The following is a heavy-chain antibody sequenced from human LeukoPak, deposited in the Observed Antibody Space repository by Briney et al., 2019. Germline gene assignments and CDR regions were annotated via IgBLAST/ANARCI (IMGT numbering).Heavy chain of an antibody. CDR2: INSDGIST. CDR3: ASFALGAAAGT. Sequence: GGSLRLSCAASGFTFSTSWMHWVRQAPGKGLVWVSRINSDGISTTYADFVKGRFTISRDNAKNTLYLQMSTLRAEDTAVYYCASFALGAAAGTWGQGTLVTVSS. V-gene: IGHV3-74*01. CDR1: GFTFSTSW. J-gene: IGHJ4*02. D-gene: IGHD6-13*01.